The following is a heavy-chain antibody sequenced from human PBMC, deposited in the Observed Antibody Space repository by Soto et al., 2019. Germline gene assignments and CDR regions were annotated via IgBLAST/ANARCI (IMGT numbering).Heavy chain of an antibody. V-gene: IGHV4-59*01. CDR3: ARVINKLIADY. CDR2: IYYSGST. J-gene: IGHJ4*02. Sequence: PSETLSLTCTVSGGSISSYYWSWIRQPPGKGLEWIGHIYYSGSTNYNPSLKSRVTISVVTSKNQFSLKLSSVTAADAAVYYCARVINKLIADYWGQGTLVTVSS. CDR1: GGSISSYY. D-gene: IGHD2-21*01.